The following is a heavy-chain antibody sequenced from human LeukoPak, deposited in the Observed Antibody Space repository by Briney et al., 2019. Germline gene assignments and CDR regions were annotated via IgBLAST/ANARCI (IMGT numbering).Heavy chain of an antibody. V-gene: IGHV4-39*07. CDR2: IYYSGST. CDR1: GGSISSSSYY. D-gene: IGHD4-17*01. J-gene: IGHJ5*02. Sequence: PSETLSLTCTVPGGSISSSSYYWGWIRQPPGKGLEWIGSIYYSGSTYYNLSLKSRVTISVDTSKNQFSLKLSSVTAADTAVYYCASELRNWFDPWGQGTLVTVSS. CDR3: ASELRNWFDP.